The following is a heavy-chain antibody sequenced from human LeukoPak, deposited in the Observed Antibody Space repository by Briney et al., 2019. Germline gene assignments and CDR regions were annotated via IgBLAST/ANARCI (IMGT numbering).Heavy chain of an antibody. V-gene: IGHV4-34*01. CDR2: INHSGST. CDR3: ASSGRFRPPVY. CDR1: GGSFSGYY. D-gene: IGHD3-10*01. Sequence: SETLSLTCAVYGGSFSGYYWSWLRQPPGKGLEWIGEINHSGSTNYNPSLKSRVTTSVDTSKNQFSLKLSSVTAADTAVYYCASSGRFRPPVYWGQGTLVTVSS. J-gene: IGHJ4*02.